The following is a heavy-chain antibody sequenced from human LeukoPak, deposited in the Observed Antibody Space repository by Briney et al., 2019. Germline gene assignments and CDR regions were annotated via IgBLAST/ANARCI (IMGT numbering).Heavy chain of an antibody. J-gene: IGHJ5*02. CDR2: INPNSGGT. V-gene: IGHV1-2*02. D-gene: IGHD3-9*01. CDR1: GYTFTGYY. Sequence: ASVKVSCKASGYTFTGYYMHWVRQAPGQGLEWMGWINPNSGGTNYAQKFQGRVTMTRDTPISTAYMELSRLRSDDTAVYYRARVEYYDILTGPNWFDPWGQGTLVTVSS. CDR3: ARVEYYDILTGPNWFDP.